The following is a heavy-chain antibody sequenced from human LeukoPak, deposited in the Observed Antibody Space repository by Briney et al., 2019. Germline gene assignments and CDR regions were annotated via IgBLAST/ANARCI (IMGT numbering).Heavy chain of an antibody. Sequence: ASVKVSCKASGGTFSSYAISWVRQAPGQGLEWMGRIIPILGIANYAQKFQGRVTITADKSTSTAYMELSSLRSEDTAVYYCARDHQDIVVVTAIPYYYGMDVWGQGTTVTVSS. CDR3: ARDHQDIVVVTAIPYYYGMDV. V-gene: IGHV1-69*04. CDR1: GGTFSSYA. J-gene: IGHJ6*02. D-gene: IGHD2-21*02. CDR2: IIPILGIA.